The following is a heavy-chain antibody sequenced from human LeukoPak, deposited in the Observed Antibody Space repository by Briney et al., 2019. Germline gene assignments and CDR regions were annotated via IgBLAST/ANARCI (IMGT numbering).Heavy chain of an antibody. V-gene: IGHV4-61*10. D-gene: IGHD2-15*01. Sequence: PSETLSLTCTVSGGSIGSGDYYWSWIRQPAGKGLEWIGRVYNNRNTNYNPPLKSRVTISVDTSKNQFSLKLSSVTAADTAVYYCARGIGPRFDYWGQGTLVTVSS. J-gene: IGHJ4*02. CDR3: ARGIGPRFDY. CDR1: GGSIGSGDYY. CDR2: VYNNRNT.